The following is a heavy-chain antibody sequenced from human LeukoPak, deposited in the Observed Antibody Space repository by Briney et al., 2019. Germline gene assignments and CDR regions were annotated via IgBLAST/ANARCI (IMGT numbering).Heavy chain of an antibody. CDR1: GYTFTSYD. Sequence: GASVKVSCKASGYTFTSYDINWVRQATGQGLEWMGWMNPNSGNTGYAQKFQGRVTITRNTSISTAYMELSSLRSEDTAVYYCARADYCSGGSCYAGYYYYMDVWGKGTTVIVSS. D-gene: IGHD2-15*01. V-gene: IGHV1-8*03. CDR2: MNPNSGNT. CDR3: ARADYCSGGSCYAGYYYYMDV. J-gene: IGHJ6*03.